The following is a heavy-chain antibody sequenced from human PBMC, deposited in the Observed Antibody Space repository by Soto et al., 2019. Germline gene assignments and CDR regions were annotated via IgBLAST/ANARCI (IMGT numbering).Heavy chain of an antibody. V-gene: IGHV3-30*18. CDR3: AKPLVESVAGMGL. D-gene: IGHD6-19*01. CDR1: GFTFSSYG. Sequence: QVQLVESGGGVVQPGRSLRLSCAASGFTFSSYGMPWVRQAPGKGLEWVAVISYDGSNKYYADSVKGRFTISRDNSKNTLYLQMNSLRAEDTAVYYCAKPLVESVAGMGLWGQGTLVTVSS. CDR2: ISYDGSNK. J-gene: IGHJ4*02.